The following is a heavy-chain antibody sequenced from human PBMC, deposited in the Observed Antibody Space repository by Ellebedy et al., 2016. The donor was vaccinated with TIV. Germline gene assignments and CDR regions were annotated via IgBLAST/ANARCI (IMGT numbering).Heavy chain of an antibody. V-gene: IGHV3-7*02. D-gene: IGHD1-26*01. J-gene: IGHJ4*02. CDR3: AQRET. CDR1: GFSSSNFW. Sequence: GESLKISCAASGFSSSNFWMTWVRQAPGKGLECVATIKHDGTEKYYVDSVKGRFTISRDNTKNALYLQMNTLSPEDTALYYCAQRETWGQGTLVTVSS. CDR2: IKHDGTEK.